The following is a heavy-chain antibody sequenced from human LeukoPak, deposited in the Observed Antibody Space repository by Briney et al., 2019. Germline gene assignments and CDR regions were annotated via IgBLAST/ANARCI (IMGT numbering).Heavy chain of an antibody. CDR1: GFSFSDSV. CDR3: VRSGPQSPDCYPY. Sequence: PGKSLRLSCVASGFSFSDSVIHWVRQAPGKGLEWVAVISHDVKTTYYADSAKGRFTISRDNAKNSLFLQMSSLRAEDTAVYYCVRSGPQSPDCYPYWGPGTLVTVSS. J-gene: IGHJ4*02. V-gene: IGHV3-30*04. D-gene: IGHD2-21*02. CDR2: ISHDVKTT.